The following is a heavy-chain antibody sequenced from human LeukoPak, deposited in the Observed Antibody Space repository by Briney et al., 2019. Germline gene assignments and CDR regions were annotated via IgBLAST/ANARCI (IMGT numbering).Heavy chain of an antibody. J-gene: IGHJ4*02. CDR2: IIRIFGTA. CDR1: GGTFSSYA. V-gene: IGHV1-69*06. Sequence: ASVKVSCKASGGTFSSYAISWVRQAPGQGLEWMGRIIRIFGTANYAQKFQGRVTITADKSTSTAYMELSSLRSEDTAVYYCARHLLWFGVSEYYFDYWGQGTLVTVSS. D-gene: IGHD3-10*01. CDR3: ARHLLWFGVSEYYFDY.